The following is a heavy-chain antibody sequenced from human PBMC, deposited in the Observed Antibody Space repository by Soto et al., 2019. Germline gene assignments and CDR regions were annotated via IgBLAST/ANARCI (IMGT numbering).Heavy chain of an antibody. D-gene: IGHD2-8*02. J-gene: IGHJ4*02. Sequence: SETPALTCSVSGDSIGSGRFYCAGFRQPPGEGLEWIGSIYHTGNAYYNPSLKSRVTISVDTSKNQFSLKLTSVTAADTAVYYCGRDKITGLFDYWGQGTLVTVSS. CDR1: GDSIGSGRFY. CDR3: GRDKITGLFDY. V-gene: IGHV4-39*07. CDR2: IYHTGNA.